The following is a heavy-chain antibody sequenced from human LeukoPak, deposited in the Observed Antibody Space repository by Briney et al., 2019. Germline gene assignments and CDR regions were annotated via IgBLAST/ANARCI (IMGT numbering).Heavy chain of an antibody. CDR1: GFTFSSYA. V-gene: IGHV3-30*01. Sequence: GGSLRLSCAASGFTFSSYAMHWVRQAPGKGLEWVAVISYDGSNKYYADSVKGRFTISRDNSKNTLYLQMNSLRAEDTAVYYCAREDYYDSSGPLPYWGQGTLVTVSS. CDR3: AREDYYDSSGPLPY. J-gene: IGHJ4*02. CDR2: ISYDGSNK. D-gene: IGHD3-22*01.